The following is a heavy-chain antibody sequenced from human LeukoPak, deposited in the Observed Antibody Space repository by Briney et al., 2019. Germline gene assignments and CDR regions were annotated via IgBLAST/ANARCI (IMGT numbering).Heavy chain of an antibody. V-gene: IGHV1-2*02. J-gene: IGHJ5*02. D-gene: IGHD6-13*01. Sequence: ASVKVSCKASGYTFTGYYMHWVRQAPGQGLEWMGWINPNSGGTNYAQKFQGRVTMTRDTSISTAYMELSRLRSDDTAVYYCAREIGTAGKNWFDPWGQGTLVTVSS. CDR1: GYTFTGYY. CDR2: INPNSGGT. CDR3: AREIGTAGKNWFDP.